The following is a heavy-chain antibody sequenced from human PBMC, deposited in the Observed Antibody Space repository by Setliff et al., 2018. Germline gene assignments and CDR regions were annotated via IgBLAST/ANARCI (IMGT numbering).Heavy chain of an antibody. CDR2: SNSGST. J-gene: IGHJ5*02. D-gene: IGHD3-3*01. Sequence: PSETLSSPVLSLVAPSAVVVTTGAGSASPQGRGWSGLGVSNSGSTYYNPSLKSRVTISVDTSKNQFSLKLSSVTAADTAVYYCARNELRFLEWLTGAGGEGGGNWFDPWGQGTLVTVSS. CDR3: ARNELRFLEWLTGAGGEGGGNWFDP. CDR1: VAPSAVVVTT. V-gene: IGHV4-39*01.